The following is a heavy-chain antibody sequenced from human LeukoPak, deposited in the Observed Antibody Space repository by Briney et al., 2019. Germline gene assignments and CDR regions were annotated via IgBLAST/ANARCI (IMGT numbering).Heavy chain of an antibody. CDR1: GGSISSYY. CDR3: ARAITMMYYYFDY. D-gene: IGHD3-22*01. CDR2: IYYSGST. Sequence: SETLSLTCIVSGGSISSYYWSWIRQPPGKGLEWIGYIYYSGSTNYNPSLKSRVTISVDTSKNQFSLKLSSVTAADTAVYYCARAITMMYYYFDYWGQGTLVTVSS. V-gene: IGHV4-59*12. J-gene: IGHJ4*02.